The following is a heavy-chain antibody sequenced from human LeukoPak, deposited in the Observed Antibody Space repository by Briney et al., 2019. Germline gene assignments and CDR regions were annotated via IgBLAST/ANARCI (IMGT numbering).Heavy chain of an antibody. Sequence: SETLSLTCTVSGGSVSSSSYHWGWIRQPPGKGLEWIGSIYYSGRTYYNPSLKSRVTISVDTSKNQFSLKLSSVTAADTAVYYCARRRDYYDSSGYAFDYWGQGTLVTVSS. V-gene: IGHV4-39*01. CDR3: ARRRDYYDSSGYAFDY. CDR2: IYYSGRT. J-gene: IGHJ4*02. D-gene: IGHD3-22*01. CDR1: GGSVSSSSYH.